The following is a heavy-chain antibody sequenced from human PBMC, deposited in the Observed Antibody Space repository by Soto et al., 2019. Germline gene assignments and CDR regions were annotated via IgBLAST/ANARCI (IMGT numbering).Heavy chain of an antibody. D-gene: IGHD2-2*01. Sequence: QVQLVESGGGVVQPGRSLRLSCAASGFTFSSYAMHWVRQAPGKGLEWVAVISYDGSNKYYADSVKGRFTISRDNSKNTLYLQMNSLRAEDTAVYYCAREGGGVPAPRFDPWGQGTLVTVSS. CDR3: AREGGGVPAPRFDP. V-gene: IGHV3-30-3*01. CDR2: ISYDGSNK. CDR1: GFTFSSYA. J-gene: IGHJ5*02.